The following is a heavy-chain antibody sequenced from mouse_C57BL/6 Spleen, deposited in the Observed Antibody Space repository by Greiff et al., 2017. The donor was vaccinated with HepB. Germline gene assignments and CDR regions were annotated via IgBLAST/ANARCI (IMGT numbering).Heavy chain of an antibody. CDR1: GYSFTSYY. CDR2: IYPGSGNT. D-gene: IGHD2-3*01. Sequence: LVESGPELVKPGASVKISCKASGYSFTSYYIHWVKQRPGQGLEWIGWIYPGSGNTKYNEKFKGKATLTADTSSSTAYMQLSSLTSEDSAVYYCARYGYYSYYAMDYWGQGTSVTVSS. J-gene: IGHJ4*01. CDR3: ARYGYYSYYAMDY. V-gene: IGHV1-66*01.